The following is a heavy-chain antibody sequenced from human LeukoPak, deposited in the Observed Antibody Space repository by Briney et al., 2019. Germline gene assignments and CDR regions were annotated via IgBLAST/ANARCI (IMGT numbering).Heavy chain of an antibody. V-gene: IGHV3-30*02. CDR3: AKMGGDAFDI. D-gene: IGHD1-26*01. CDR1: GFTFSNAW. Sequence: GGSLRLSCAASGFTFSNAWMSWVRQAPGKGLEWVAVIWYDGSNKYYADSVKGRFTISRDNSKNTLYLQMNSLRAEDTAVYYCAKMGGDAFDIWGQGTMVTVSS. CDR2: IWYDGSNK. J-gene: IGHJ3*02.